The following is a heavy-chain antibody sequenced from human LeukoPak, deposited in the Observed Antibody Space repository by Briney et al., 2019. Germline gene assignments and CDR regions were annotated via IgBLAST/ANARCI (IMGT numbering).Heavy chain of an antibody. V-gene: IGHV5-51*01. J-gene: IGHJ4*02. CDR1: GYRFTDYW. D-gene: IGHD4-17*01. Sequence: GESLKISCKGSGYRFTDYWIGWVRQMPGKGLEWMGIISPDDSDTRYSPSFQGQVTISADESITTAYLQWSSLKASDTAMYYCARYRGDYVSLPSPFDYWGQGALVTVSS. CDR2: ISPDDSDT. CDR3: ARYRGDYVSLPSPFDY.